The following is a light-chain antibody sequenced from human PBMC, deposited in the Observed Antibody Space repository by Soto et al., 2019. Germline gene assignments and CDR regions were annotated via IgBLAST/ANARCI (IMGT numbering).Light chain of an antibody. V-gene: IGKV3-20*01. CDR2: GAS. Sequence: IVLTQSPGTLSLSPGERATLSCRASQSVSSSYLGWYQQKPGQAPRLLIYGASSRATGIPDRFSGSGSGTDFTLTISRLEPEDFAVYYCQQYGSSGTFGQGTKVDIK. J-gene: IGKJ1*01. CDR1: QSVSSSY. CDR3: QQYGSSGT.